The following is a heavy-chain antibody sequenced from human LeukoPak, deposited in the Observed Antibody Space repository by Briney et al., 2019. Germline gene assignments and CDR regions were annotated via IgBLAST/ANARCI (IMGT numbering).Heavy chain of an antibody. CDR2: IYNSGST. J-gene: IGHJ6*02. Sequence: SETLSLTCTVSGGSISSYYWSWIRQPPGKGLEWIGYIYNSGSTNYNPSLKSRVTISVDTSKTQFSLKLSSVTAADTAVYYCARELGRLSALGYGSGSYSSYYYGMGVWGQGTTVTVSS. CDR3: ARELGRLSALGYGSGSYSSYYYGMGV. CDR1: GGSISSYY. V-gene: IGHV4-59*12. D-gene: IGHD3-10*01.